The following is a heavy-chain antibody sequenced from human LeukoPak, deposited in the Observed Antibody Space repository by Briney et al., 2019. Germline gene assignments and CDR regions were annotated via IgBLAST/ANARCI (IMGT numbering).Heavy chain of an antibody. J-gene: IGHJ4*02. CDR3: ARGAHSSGWLPFDY. V-gene: IGHV4-59*01. CDR2: IYYSGST. Sequence: SETLSLTCTVSGGSISGFYWSWIRQPPGKGLEWIGYIYYSGSTNYNPSLKSRVTISVDTSKNQFSLKLSSVTAADTAVYYCARGAHSSGWLPFDYWGQGTLVTVSS. D-gene: IGHD6-19*01. CDR1: GGSISGFY.